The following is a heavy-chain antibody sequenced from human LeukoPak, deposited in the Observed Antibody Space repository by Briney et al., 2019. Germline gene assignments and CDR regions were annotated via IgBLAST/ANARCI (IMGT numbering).Heavy chain of an antibody. CDR3: AKYCDSATCYPRHFQH. Sequence: PGGSLRLSCAASGFTFSSYSMNWVRQAPGKGLEWVSSITSSSSYIYYADSVRGRFTISRDNAKNSLHLQMNSLRAEDTAVYYCAKYCDSATCYPRHFQHWGQGTLVTVSS. D-gene: IGHD2-2*01. CDR2: ITSSSSYI. J-gene: IGHJ1*01. CDR1: GFTFSSYS. V-gene: IGHV3-21*04.